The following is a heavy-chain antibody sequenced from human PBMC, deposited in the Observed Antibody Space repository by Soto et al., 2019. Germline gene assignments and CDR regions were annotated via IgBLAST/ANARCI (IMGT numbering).Heavy chain of an antibody. Sequence: SETLSLTCTVSGGSISSYYWSWIRQPPGKGLEWIGYIYYSGSTNYNPSLKSRVTISVDTSKNQFSLKLSSVTAVDTVVYYCARGYSGYEALFDYWGQGTLVTVSS. CDR3: ARGYSGYEALFDY. CDR1: GGSISSYY. CDR2: IYYSGST. D-gene: IGHD5-12*01. J-gene: IGHJ4*02. V-gene: IGHV4-59*08.